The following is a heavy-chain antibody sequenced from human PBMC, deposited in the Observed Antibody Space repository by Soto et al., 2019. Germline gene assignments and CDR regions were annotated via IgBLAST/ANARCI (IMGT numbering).Heavy chain of an antibody. CDR1: GYTFTSYA. Sequence: QVQLVQSGAEVKKPGASVKVSCKASGYTFTSYAMHWVRQAPGQRLEWMGWINAGNGNTKYSQKFQGRVNITRDTSASTAYMELSSLRSEDTAVYYCARAPKGYCSSTSCYRNAFDIWGQGTMVTVSS. CDR2: INAGNGNT. V-gene: IGHV1-3*01. CDR3: ARAPKGYCSSTSCYRNAFDI. J-gene: IGHJ3*02. D-gene: IGHD2-2*01.